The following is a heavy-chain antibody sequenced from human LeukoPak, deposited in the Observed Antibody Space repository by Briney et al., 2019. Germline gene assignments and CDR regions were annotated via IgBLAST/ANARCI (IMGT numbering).Heavy chain of an antibody. Sequence: PGGSLRLSCAASGFTFSSYWMHWVRQAPGKGLVWVSRIKSDGTSTTYADPVKGRFTISRDNAKNTLYVQMNSLRAEDAGVYYCVRAYGGNSDWYLDPWGRGTLVTVSS. V-gene: IGHV3-74*03. J-gene: IGHJ2*01. CDR1: GFTFSSYW. D-gene: IGHD4-23*01. CDR3: VRAYGGNSDWYLDP. CDR2: IKSDGTST.